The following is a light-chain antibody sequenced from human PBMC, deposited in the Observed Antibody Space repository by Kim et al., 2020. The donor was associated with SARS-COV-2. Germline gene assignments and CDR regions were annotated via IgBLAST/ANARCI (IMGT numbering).Light chain of an antibody. V-gene: IGKV3-20*01. J-gene: IGKJ4*01. Sequence: PGEGATLSCRASQSVTNNYLAWYQQKPGQAPRLLIYGTSSRATGIPDRFSGSGSGTDFTLSISRLEPEDFAFYYCQQYGSSPLTFGGGTKVDIK. CDR2: GTS. CDR3: QQYGSSPLT. CDR1: QSVTNNY.